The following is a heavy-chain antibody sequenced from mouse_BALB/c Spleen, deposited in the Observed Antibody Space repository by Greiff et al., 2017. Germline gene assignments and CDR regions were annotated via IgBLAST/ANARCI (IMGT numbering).Heavy chain of an antibody. CDR1: GYTFSSYW. CDR3: ARAYYGNYGAY. Sequence: QVQLQQSGAELMKPGASVKISCKATGYTFSSYWIEWVKQRPGHGLEWIGEILPGSGSTNYNERFKGKATFTADTSSNTAYMQLSSLTSEDSAVYYCARAYYGNYGAYWGQGTLVTVSA. J-gene: IGHJ3*01. CDR2: ILPGSGST. D-gene: IGHD2-10*01. V-gene: IGHV1-9*01.